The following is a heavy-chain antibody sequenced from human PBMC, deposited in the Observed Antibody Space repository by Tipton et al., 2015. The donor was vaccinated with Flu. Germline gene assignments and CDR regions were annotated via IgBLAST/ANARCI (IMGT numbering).Heavy chain of an antibody. Sequence: QMQLVQSGGGVVQPGRSLRLSCAASGATLSDYGMHWVRQAPGMGPEWVAVLWYDGSNTLYADSVKGRFTISRDNSKNTMYLHMNSLGVEDTAVYYCARARGGQLEVGYFDSWGQGTLVTVSS. J-gene: IGHJ4*02. CDR1: GATLSDYG. CDR2: LWYDGSNT. CDR3: ARARGGQLEVGYFDS. D-gene: IGHD6-6*01. V-gene: IGHV3-33*01.